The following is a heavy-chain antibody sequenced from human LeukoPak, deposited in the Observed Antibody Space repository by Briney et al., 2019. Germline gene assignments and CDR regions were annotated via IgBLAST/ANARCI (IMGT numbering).Heavy chain of an antibody. CDR3: AKDLYGDYGGIDY. V-gene: IGHV3-23*01. Sequence: GGSLRLSCAASGFTFSTYAMSWVRQAPGKGLEWVSVIRGSGGITYYADSVKGRFTNSRDNSKNTLYPQMNSLRAEDTAIYYCAKDLYGDYGGIDYWGQGTLVTVSS. CDR2: IRGSGGIT. D-gene: IGHD4-17*01. J-gene: IGHJ4*02. CDR1: GFTFSTYA.